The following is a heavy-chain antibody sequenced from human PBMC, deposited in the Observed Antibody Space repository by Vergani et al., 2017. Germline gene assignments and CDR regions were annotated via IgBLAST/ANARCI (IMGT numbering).Heavy chain of an antibody. CDR2: ISRSRSTI. CDR3: ARQSRDVFCTNGVCPLGY. D-gene: IGHD2-8*01. Sequence: EVQLVESGGGLVQPGGSLRLSCAASGSTFSSYAMNWVRQAPGKGLEWVSYISRSRSTIYYADSVKGRFTISRDNAKNSLHLQMNNLRAEDTAVYYCARQSRDVFCTNGVCPLGYWGQGALVTVSS. J-gene: IGHJ4*02. CDR1: GSTFSSYA. V-gene: IGHV3-48*01.